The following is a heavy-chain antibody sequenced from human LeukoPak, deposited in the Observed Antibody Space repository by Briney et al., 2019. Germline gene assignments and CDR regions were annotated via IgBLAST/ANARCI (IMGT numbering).Heavy chain of an antibody. CDR1: GFTFSDYY. D-gene: IGHD3-3*01. V-gene: IGHV3-11*04. J-gene: IGHJ4*02. CDR3: ATRPTYYDFWSGYYHHPFDY. Sequence: GGSLRLSCAASGFTFSDYYMSWIRQAPGKGLEWVSYISSSGSTIYYADSVKGRFTISRDNAKNSLFLQMNSLRAEDTAVYYCATRPTYYDFWSGYYHHPFDYWGQGTLVTVSS. CDR2: ISSSGSTI.